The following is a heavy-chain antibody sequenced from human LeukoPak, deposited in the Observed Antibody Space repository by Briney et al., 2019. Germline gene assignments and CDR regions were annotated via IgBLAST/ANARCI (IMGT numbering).Heavy chain of an antibody. CDR2: IGSSGANT. V-gene: IGHV3-23*01. D-gene: IGHD3-10*01. CDR1: GFSFSFYA. Sequence: GGSLRLSCAASGFSFSFYAMTWVRQAPGKGLEWVSGIGSSGANTYYADSVKGRFTISRDNSKNTLFLQMNSLRADDTAIYCAKYLGSGTPFDYWGQGTLVTVSS. J-gene: IGHJ4*02. CDR3: AKYLGSGTPFDY.